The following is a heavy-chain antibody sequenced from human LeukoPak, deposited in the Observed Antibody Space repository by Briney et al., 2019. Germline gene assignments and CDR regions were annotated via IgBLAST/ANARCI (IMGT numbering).Heavy chain of an antibody. CDR2: IYTSGST. J-gene: IGHJ3*02. V-gene: IGHV4-4*07. Sequence: ASETLSLTCTVSGGSISSYYWSWIRQPAGRGLEWIGRIYTSGSTNYNPSLKSRVTMSVDTSKNQFSLKLSSVTAADTAVYYCARDPDILTGRVRVAGDAFDIRGQGTMVTVSS. D-gene: IGHD3-9*01. CDR1: GGSISSYY. CDR3: ARDPDILTGRVRVAGDAFDI.